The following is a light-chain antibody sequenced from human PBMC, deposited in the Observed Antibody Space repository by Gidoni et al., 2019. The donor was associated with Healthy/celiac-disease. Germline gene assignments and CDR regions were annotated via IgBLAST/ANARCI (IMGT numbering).Light chain of an antibody. V-gene: IGKV1-39*01. CDR2: AAS. Sequence: DIQMPQSPSSLSASVGDRVTITCRASQSISSYLNWYQQKPGKAPKLLIYAASSLQSGVPSRFSGSGSGTDFTLTISRRQPEDFATYYCQQSNSNPFTFGQGTKVEIK. CDR1: QSISSY. J-gene: IGKJ3*01. CDR3: QQSNSNPFT.